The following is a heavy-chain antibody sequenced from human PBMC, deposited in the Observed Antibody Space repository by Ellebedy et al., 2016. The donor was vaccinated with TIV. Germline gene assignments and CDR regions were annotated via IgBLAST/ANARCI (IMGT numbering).Heavy chain of an antibody. CDR1: GGSISSYY. J-gene: IGHJ4*02. Sequence: MPSETLSLTCTASGGSISSYYWSWIRQSPGKGLEWIGYIYYSGSTNYNPSLKSRVTIAVDTSKKQISLKLSSVTAADTAVYYCARSSGWDRFDYWGQGTLVTVSS. V-gene: IGHV4-59*01. CDR3: ARSSGWDRFDY. CDR2: IYYSGST. D-gene: IGHD6-19*01.